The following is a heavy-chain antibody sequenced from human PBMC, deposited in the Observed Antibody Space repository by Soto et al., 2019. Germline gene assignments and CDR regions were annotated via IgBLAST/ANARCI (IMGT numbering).Heavy chain of an antibody. CDR2: FISIFGTT. V-gene: IGHV1-69*13. Sequence: GASVKVSCKASGGTLTNYAISWVRQAPGQGLEWMGAFISIFGTTNYAQKFQGRLTITADESTGTACMELSSLRSADTAVYYCARLESTYFDSSGYYWFDPWGQGALVTVSS. CDR3: ARLESTYFDSSGYYWFDP. CDR1: GGTLTNYA. J-gene: IGHJ5*02. D-gene: IGHD3-22*01.